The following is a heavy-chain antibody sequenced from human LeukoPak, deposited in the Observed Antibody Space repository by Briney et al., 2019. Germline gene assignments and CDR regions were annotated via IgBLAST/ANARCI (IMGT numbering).Heavy chain of an antibody. D-gene: IGHD6-19*01. Sequence: GGSLRLSCAASGFTFSNYAMHWVRQAPGKGLEWVAVISYDGSDKYYADSVKGRFTISRDNSKNTLYLQMSSLRPEDTAVYYCARDWGRRYSSGWYGDFDYWGQGTLVTVSS. J-gene: IGHJ4*02. CDR2: ISYDGSDK. CDR3: ARDWGRRYSSGWYGDFDY. V-gene: IGHV3-30-3*01. CDR1: GFTFSNYA.